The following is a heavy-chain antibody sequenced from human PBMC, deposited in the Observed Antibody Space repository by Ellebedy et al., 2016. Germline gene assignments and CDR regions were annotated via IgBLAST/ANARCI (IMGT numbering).Heavy chain of an antibody. D-gene: IGHD2/OR15-2a*01. Sequence: SETLSLTCSVSRGSFGGFSWAWIRQPPGKGLEWIGDINHTGDTNYNSSFQSRLTISEDASKTHSSLRLTSMTAADTGLYFCARLSCWGTTCLSPSAFDLWGPGTMVTVSS. CDR2: INHTGDT. V-gene: IGHV4-34*01. CDR3: ARLSCWGTTCLSPSAFDL. J-gene: IGHJ3*01. CDR1: RGSFGGFS.